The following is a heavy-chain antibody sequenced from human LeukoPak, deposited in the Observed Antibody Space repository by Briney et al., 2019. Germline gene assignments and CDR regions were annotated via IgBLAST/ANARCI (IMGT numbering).Heavy chain of an antibody. CDR3: ARGRNLEWFDY. CDR1: GDSFRSYY. Sequence: PSETLSLTCTVSGDSFRSYYWSWIRQPPGKGLEWIGYIYYSGSTNYNPSLKSRVTISVDTSKNQFSLKLNSVTAADTGVYYCARGRNLEWFDYWGQGTLVSVSS. CDR2: IYYSGST. V-gene: IGHV4-59*01. D-gene: IGHD3-3*01. J-gene: IGHJ5*01.